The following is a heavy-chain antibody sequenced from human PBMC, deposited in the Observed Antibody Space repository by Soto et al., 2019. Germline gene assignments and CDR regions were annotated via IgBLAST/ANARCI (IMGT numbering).Heavy chain of an antibody. CDR1: GFTFSDYY. J-gene: IGHJ4*02. D-gene: IGHD4-17*01. Sequence: PVGSPRLSCAASGFTFSDYYMSWIRQAPGKGLEWVSYISSSSSYTNYADSVKGRFTISRDNAKNSLYLQMNTLRAEDTAVYYCARDWRERSDYGLDYWGQGTLVTVSS. CDR3: ARDWRERSDYGLDY. CDR2: ISSSSSYT. V-gene: IGHV3-11*06.